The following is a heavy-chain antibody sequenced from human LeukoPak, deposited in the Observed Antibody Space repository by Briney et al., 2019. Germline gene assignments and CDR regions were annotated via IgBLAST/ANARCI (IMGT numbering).Heavy chain of an antibody. J-gene: IGHJ6*02. CDR3: ARDQRGAYDYPYYYGVDV. CDR1: GGSISSYY. D-gene: IGHD5-12*01. CDR2: IYYSGST. Sequence: SETLSFTCTVSGGSISSYYWSWIRQPPGKELEWIGYIYYSGSTNYNPSLKSRVTISVDTSKNQFSLNLTSVTAADTAVYYCARDQRGAYDYPYYYGVDVWGQGTTVTVSS. V-gene: IGHV4-59*01.